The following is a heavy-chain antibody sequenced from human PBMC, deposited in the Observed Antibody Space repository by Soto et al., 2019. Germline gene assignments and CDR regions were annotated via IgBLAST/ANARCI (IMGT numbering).Heavy chain of an antibody. J-gene: IGHJ5*02. V-gene: IGHV1-18*01. CDR1: GYTFSTYG. Sequence: QVQLVQSGAEVKKPGASVKVSCKASGYTFSTYGFSWVRQAPGQGLEWMGWIGADNGDTNYAQNFQGRVTMTTDTTTTTSDMELRSLPSADTAVYLCARYCKGAEGFDPWGQGTLVTVSS. D-gene: IGHD2-15*01. CDR3: ARYCKGAEGFDP. CDR2: IGADNGDT.